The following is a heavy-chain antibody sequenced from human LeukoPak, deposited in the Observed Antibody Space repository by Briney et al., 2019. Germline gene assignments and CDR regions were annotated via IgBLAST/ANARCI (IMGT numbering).Heavy chain of an antibody. D-gene: IGHD6-6*01. CDR3: AKENGYSSSSVDY. V-gene: IGHV3-23*01. CDR1: GFTFSNFA. Sequence: GGSLRLSCAASGFTFSNFAMSWVRQAPGKGLDWVAAFSGRGDNTYYADSVKGRFTTSRDNSKNTLYLQMNSLRADDTAVYYCAKENGYSSSSVDYWGQGTLVTVSS. J-gene: IGHJ4*02. CDR2: FSGRGDNT.